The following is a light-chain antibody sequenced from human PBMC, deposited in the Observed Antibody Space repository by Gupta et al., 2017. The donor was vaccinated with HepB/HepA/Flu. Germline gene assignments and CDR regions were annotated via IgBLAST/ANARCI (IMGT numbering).Light chain of an antibody. CDR2: GAS. Sequence: EIVLTQSPDTLSLSPGERATLSCRASQSVSSNYLAWYQQKPGQAPRLLIYGASSSATDNTDRFSGSGDGKDFTLSSSRREHEDFAEYYSQQYGTSYVFGGGTTVEIK. J-gene: IGKJ4*01. CDR3: QQYGTSYV. V-gene: IGKV3-20*01. CDR1: QSVSSNY.